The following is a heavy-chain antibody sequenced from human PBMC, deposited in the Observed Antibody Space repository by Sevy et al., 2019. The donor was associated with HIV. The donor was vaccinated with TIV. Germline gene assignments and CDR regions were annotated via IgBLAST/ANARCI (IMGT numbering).Heavy chain of an antibody. CDR1: NLTFEDYA. Sequence: GGSLRLSCAASNLTFEDYAMHWVRRAPGKGLEWVSGISWNGADIGFAASVKGRFTISRDNAKSSVYLQINSLTPEDTGVYYCAKGRQIITQSGSYFYYGMNVWGQGTTVTVSS. D-gene: IGHD3-10*01. CDR2: ISWNGADI. V-gene: IGHV3-9*01. J-gene: IGHJ6*02. CDR3: AKGRQIITQSGSYFYYGMNV.